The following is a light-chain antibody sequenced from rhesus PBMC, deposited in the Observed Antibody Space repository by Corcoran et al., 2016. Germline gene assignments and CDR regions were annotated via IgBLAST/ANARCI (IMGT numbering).Light chain of an antibody. V-gene: IGKV3-42*03. Sequence: EIVLTQSPATLSLSPGERATLSCRASQSVSSSFAWYQQKPGQVPRLLIYGASRRATGIPARFSGRGSGTDFTLTSSSLEPEDFAVYYCQQYSNWPLTFGGGTKVEIK. CDR3: QQYSNWPLT. CDR1: QSVSSS. CDR2: GAS. J-gene: IGKJ4*01.